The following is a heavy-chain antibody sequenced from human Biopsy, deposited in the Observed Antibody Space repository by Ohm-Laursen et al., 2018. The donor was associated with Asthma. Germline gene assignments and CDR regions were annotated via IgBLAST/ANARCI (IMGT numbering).Heavy chain of an antibody. D-gene: IGHD5-18*01. CDR1: GFTFSSYS. Sequence: SLRLSCAASGFTFSSYSLTWVRQAPGKGLEWVSSISGSSSTIYYADSVKGRFTISRDNAKNSLYLQMNSLRAEDTAVYYCARDLVDSAMDYFDYWGQGALVTVSS. CDR2: ISGSSSTI. CDR3: ARDLVDSAMDYFDY. V-gene: IGHV3-48*04. J-gene: IGHJ4*02.